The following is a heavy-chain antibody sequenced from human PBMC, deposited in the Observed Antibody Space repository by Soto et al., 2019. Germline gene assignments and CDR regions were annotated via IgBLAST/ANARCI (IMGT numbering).Heavy chain of an antibody. D-gene: IGHD1-26*01. Sequence: QVQLQESGPGLVKPSETLSLTCTVSGGSISSYYWGWIRQPPGKGLAWIGYIYYSGSTNYNPSLKSRVNISVDTSKNQFSLKLSSVTAADTAVYYCARRWGPTFDFWGQGTLVTVSS. V-gene: IGHV4-59*01. CDR1: GGSISSYY. CDR2: IYYSGST. J-gene: IGHJ4*02. CDR3: ARRWGPTFDF.